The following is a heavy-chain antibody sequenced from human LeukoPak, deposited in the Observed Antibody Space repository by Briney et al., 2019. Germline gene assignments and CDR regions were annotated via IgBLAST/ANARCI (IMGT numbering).Heavy chain of an antibody. J-gene: IGHJ6*03. CDR1: GFTFSSYA. V-gene: IGHV3-30-3*01. CDR3: ARAIVVVPAAVPYYMDV. CDR2: ISYDGSNK. D-gene: IGHD2-2*01. Sequence: GGSLRLSCAASGFTFSSYAMHWVRQAPGKGLEWVAVISYDGSNKYYADSVKGRFTISRDNSKNTLYLQMNSLRAEDTAVYYCARAIVVVPAAVPYYMDVWDKGTTVTVSS.